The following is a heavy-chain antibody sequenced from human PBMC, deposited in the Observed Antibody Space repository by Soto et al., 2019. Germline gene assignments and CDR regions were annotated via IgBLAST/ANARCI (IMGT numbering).Heavy chain of an antibody. CDR1: GFIFSNTW. CDR3: TADMPNISSNYGMDV. Sequence: EEQLVESGGGLVEPGGSLRLSCAASGFIFSNTWINWVRQAPGKGLEWVGRIKTKIEGGTTNYAAPVKGRFTVSGDDSKNTLYLHMNSLRTEDTAVYYCTADMPNISSNYGMDVWGQGTTVTVSS. V-gene: IGHV3-15*07. J-gene: IGHJ6*02. D-gene: IGHD6-6*01. CDR2: IKTKIEGGTT.